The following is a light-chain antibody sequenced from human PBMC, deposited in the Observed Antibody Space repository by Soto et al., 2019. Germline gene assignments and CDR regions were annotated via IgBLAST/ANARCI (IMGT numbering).Light chain of an antibody. Sequence: QSALTQPPSVSGSPGQSVTISCTGTSSDVGNFNRVSWYQQPPGTAPKLMIYEVSNRPSGVPARFSGSKSGNTASLTISGLQAGDEADYYCGSYTSTGTYVFGTGTKVTVL. CDR2: EVS. CDR3: GSYTSTGTYV. J-gene: IGLJ1*01. CDR1: SSDVGNFNR. V-gene: IGLV2-18*02.